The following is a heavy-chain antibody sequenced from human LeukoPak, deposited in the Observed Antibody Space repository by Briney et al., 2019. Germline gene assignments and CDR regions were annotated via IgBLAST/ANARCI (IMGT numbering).Heavy chain of an antibody. J-gene: IGHJ6*02. CDR2: INPNSGGT. CDR3: AVGRADYYYGMDV. CDR1: GYTFTGYY. Sequence: GASVKVSFTASGYTFTGYYMHWVRQAPGQGLEWMGWINPNSGGTNYAQKFQGWVTMTRDTSISTAYMELSRLRSDDTAVYYCAVGRADYYYGMDVWGQGTTVTVSS. V-gene: IGHV1-2*04. D-gene: IGHD6-13*01.